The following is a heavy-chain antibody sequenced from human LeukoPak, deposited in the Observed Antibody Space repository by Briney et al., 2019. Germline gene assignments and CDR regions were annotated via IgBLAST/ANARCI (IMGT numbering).Heavy chain of an antibody. J-gene: IGHJ3*02. D-gene: IGHD3-10*01. CDR2: INTNGGYT. Sequence: GGSLRLSCAASGFTFSSYAMHWVRQAPGKGLEYVSAINTNGGYTYYANSVKGRFTISRDNSNNTLYLEMGSLRAEDMAVYYCAKEWGRLWFGEGRAFDIWGQGTMVTVSS. CDR3: AKEWGRLWFGEGRAFDI. CDR1: GFTFSSYA. V-gene: IGHV3-64*01.